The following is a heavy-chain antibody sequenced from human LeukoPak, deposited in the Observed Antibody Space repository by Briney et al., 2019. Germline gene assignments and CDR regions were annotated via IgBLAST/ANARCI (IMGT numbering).Heavy chain of an antibody. D-gene: IGHD4-23*01. CDR3: ARGTTVVTPGILGA. J-gene: IGHJ5*02. CDR1: GGSFSGYY. V-gene: IGHV4-34*01. CDR2: INHSGST. Sequence: PSETLSLTCAVYGGSFSGYYWSWIRQPPGKGLEWIGEINHSGSTNYNPSLKSRVTISVDTSKNQFSLKLSSVTAADTAVYYCARGTTVVTPGILGAWGQGTLVTVSS.